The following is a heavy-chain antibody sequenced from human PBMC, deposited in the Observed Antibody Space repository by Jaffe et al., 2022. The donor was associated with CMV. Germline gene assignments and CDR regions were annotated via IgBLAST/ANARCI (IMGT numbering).Heavy chain of an antibody. J-gene: IGHJ3*02. CDR1: GFTFDDYA. Sequence: EVQLVESGGGLVQPGRSLRLSCAASGFTFDDYAMHWVRQAPGKGLEWVSGISWNSGSIGYADSVKGRFTISRDNAKNSLYLQMNSLRAEDTALYYCAKVATDYGDYLGAFDIWGQGTMVTVSS. D-gene: IGHD4-17*01. V-gene: IGHV3-9*01. CDR3: AKVATDYGDYLGAFDI. CDR2: ISWNSGSI.